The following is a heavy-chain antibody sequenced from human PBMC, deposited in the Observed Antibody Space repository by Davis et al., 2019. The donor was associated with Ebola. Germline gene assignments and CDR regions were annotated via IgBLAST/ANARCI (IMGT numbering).Heavy chain of an antibody. V-gene: IGHV3-23*01. Sequence: GESLKISCAASGFTFSSYAMSWVRQAPGKGLEWVSAISGSGGSTYYADSVKGRFTISRDNSKNTLYLQMNSLRAEDTAVYYCAKDSPLYYDFWSGYFDYWGQGTLVTVSS. CDR1: GFTFSSYA. J-gene: IGHJ4*02. CDR2: ISGSGGST. D-gene: IGHD3-3*01. CDR3: AKDSPLYYDFWSGYFDY.